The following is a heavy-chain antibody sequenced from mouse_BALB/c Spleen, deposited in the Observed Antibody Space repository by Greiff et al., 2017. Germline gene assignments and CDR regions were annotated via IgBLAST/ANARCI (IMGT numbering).Heavy chain of an antibody. CDR2: IWAGGST. CDR3: ARDYYRYDGGGSMDY. V-gene: IGHV2-9*02. D-gene: IGHD2-14*01. J-gene: IGHJ4*01. Sequence: VQVVESGPGLVAPSQSLSITCTVSGFSLTGYGVHWVRQPPGKGLEWLGVIWAGGSTNYNSALMSRLSISKDNSKSQVFLKMNSLQTDDTAMYYCARDYYRYDGGGSMDYWGQGTSVTVSS. CDR1: GFSLTGYG.